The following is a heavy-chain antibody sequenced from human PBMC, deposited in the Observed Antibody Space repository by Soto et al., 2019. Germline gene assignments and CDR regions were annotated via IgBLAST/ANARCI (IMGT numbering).Heavy chain of an antibody. Sequence: GESLKISCQGSGYSFASYWIGWVRQMPGKDLEWMGLIYPGDSDTRYSPSFQGQVTISADKSLRTAYLQWTSLKASDTALYYCARTRSFTLGFYYDGMDVWGQGTTVTVSS. CDR1: GYSFASYW. J-gene: IGHJ6*02. CDR3: ARTRSFTLGFYYDGMDV. D-gene: IGHD6-6*01. CDR2: IYPGDSDT. V-gene: IGHV5-51*01.